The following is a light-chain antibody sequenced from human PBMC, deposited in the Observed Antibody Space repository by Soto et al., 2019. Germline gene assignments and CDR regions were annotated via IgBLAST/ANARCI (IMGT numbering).Light chain of an antibody. CDR3: QQYGSSPLT. CDR2: AAS. J-gene: IGKJ4*01. Sequence: EIVLTQSPGTLSLSPGERATLPCRASQSVSNSYLVWYQQKPGQAPRLLIYAASSRATGIPDRFSGSGSGTDFTLTISRLEAEDSAVYYCQQYGSSPLTFGGGTKVEIK. CDR1: QSVSNSY. V-gene: IGKV3-20*01.